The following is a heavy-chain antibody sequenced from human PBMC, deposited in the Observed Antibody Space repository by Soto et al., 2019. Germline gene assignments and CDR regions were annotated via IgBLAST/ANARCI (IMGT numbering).Heavy chain of an antibody. Sequence: RASVKVSCKASGYTFTGYYMHWVRQAPGQGLEWMGWINPNSGGTNYAQKFQGRVTMTRDTSISTAYMELSRLRSDDTAVYYCARVSRRGYSGYDPTPGYWGQGTLVTVSS. CDR1: GYTFTGYY. D-gene: IGHD5-12*01. CDR3: ARVSRRGYSGYDPTPGY. V-gene: IGHV1-2*02. J-gene: IGHJ4*02. CDR2: INPNSGGT.